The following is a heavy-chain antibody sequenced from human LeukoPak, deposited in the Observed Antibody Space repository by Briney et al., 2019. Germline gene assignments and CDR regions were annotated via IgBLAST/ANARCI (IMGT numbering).Heavy chain of an antibody. Sequence: GGSLRLSCTVSRFTLSSYEMSWIRQAPGKGLEWVSSIDYDGGSGHYADSVKGRFTISRDNSNNTLFLHLNSLRGEDTAVYYCTRNSGRYGLSWGQGTLVTVSS. CDR3: TRNSGRYGLS. J-gene: IGHJ1*01. V-gene: IGHV3-23*01. CDR1: RFTLSSYE. CDR2: IDYDGGSG. D-gene: IGHD6-19*01.